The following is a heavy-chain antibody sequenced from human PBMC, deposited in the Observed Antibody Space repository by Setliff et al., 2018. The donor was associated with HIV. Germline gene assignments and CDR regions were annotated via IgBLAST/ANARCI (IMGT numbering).Heavy chain of an antibody. Sequence: PSETLSLTCAVSGGSISSSNWWSCVRQPPGRGLEWIGEIYHSGRTNYNPSLKSRVTMSADKSKNQFSLNLTSVTAADTAVYYCARSPGRGLTTTIAPYFDSWGQGALVTV. V-gene: IGHV4-4*02. D-gene: IGHD1-1*01. CDR2: IYHSGRT. CDR3: ARSPGRGLTTTIAPYFDS. J-gene: IGHJ4*02. CDR1: GGSISSSNW.